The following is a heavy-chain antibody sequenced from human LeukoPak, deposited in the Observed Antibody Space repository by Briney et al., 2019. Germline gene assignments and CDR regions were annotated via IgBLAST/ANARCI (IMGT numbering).Heavy chain of an antibody. V-gene: IGHV3-66*01. CDR1: GCTVSSNY. CDR3: AREVLGLSSSWYALY. Sequence: AGGSLRLSCAASGCTVSSNYMSWVRQAPVKGLGWVSVIYSGGSTYYADSVKGRFTISRDNSKNTLYLQMNSLKAEDTAVYYCAREVLGLSSSWYALYWGQGTLVTVSS. CDR2: IYSGGST. J-gene: IGHJ4*02. D-gene: IGHD6-13*01.